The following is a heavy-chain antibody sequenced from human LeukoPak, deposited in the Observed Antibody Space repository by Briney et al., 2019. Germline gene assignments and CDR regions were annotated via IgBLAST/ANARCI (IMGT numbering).Heavy chain of an antibody. CDR3: ANGACSGGSCYSDVPFDY. CDR1: GFTFSTTA. V-gene: IGHV3-23*01. Sequence: GGPLSPSFAASGFTFSTTAKTGVRQAQGRAREGGSVFTYTGVNTYYADSVKGRFTISRDNSKNTLYLQMNTLRAEDTAVYYCANGACSGGSCYSDVPFDYWGQGTLVTVSS. CDR2: FTYTGVNT. J-gene: IGHJ4*02. D-gene: IGHD2-15*01.